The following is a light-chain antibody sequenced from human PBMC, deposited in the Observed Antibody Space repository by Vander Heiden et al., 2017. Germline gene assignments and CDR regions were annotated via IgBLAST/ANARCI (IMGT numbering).Light chain of an antibody. V-gene: IGKV3-20*01. CDR1: QNVSSSY. J-gene: IGKJ3*01. CDR3: HYYGNSRYT. CDR2: GTS. Sequence: EIVLTQSPGTLSLSPGERATLSCRASQNVSSSYLVWYQQKGGQAPRLLIHGTSSRATGIPDRLTGSGSGTDFTLTIIRLEPEDLAVYYCHYYGNSRYTFGHGTKVDIK.